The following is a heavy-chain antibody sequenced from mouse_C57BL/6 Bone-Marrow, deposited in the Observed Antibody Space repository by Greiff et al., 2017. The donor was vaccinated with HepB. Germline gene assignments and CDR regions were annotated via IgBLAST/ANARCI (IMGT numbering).Heavy chain of an antibody. CDR1: GFNIKDDY. V-gene: IGHV14-4*01. Sequence: EVQLQQSGAELVRPGASVKLSCTASGFNIKDDYMHWVKQRPEQGLEWIGWIDPENGDTEYASKFQGKATITADTSSNTAYLQLSSLTSEDTAVYYCTPSAAYEGYGYAMDYWGQGTSVTVSS. CDR3: TPSAAYEGYGYAMDY. J-gene: IGHJ4*01. D-gene: IGHD2-3*01. CDR2: IDPENGDT.